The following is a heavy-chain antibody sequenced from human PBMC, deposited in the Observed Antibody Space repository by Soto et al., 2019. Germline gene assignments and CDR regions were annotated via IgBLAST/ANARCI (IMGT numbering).Heavy chain of an antibody. D-gene: IGHD2-2*01. Sequence: QVQLQHWGAGLLKPSETLSRTCAVYGGSLSGYYWSWIRKPPGKGLEWIGEINDSGSTNYNPSFKSRVTISADTSKTQFSLKLTSVTAAATAVDYCARRFTMQYYFDYWGQGTLVPVFS. V-gene: IGHV4-34*01. CDR2: INDSGST. J-gene: IGHJ4*02. CDR1: GGSLSGYY. CDR3: ARRFTMQYYFDY.